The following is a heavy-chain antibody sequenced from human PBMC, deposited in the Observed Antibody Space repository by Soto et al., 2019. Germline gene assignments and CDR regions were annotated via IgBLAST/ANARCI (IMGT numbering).Heavy chain of an antibody. CDR1: GGSISSSSYY. CDR3: ARRDSSLADWFDP. CDR2: IYYSGST. J-gene: IGHJ5*02. Sequence: PSETLSLTCTVSGGSISSSSYYWVWIRQPPGNGLEWIGSIYYSGSTYYNPSLKSRVTISVDTSKNQFSLKLSSVTAADTAVYYCARRDSSLADWFDPWGQGTLVTVS. V-gene: IGHV4-39*01. D-gene: IGHD6-19*01.